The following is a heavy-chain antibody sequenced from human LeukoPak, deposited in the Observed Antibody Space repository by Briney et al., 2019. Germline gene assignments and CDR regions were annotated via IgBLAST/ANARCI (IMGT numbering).Heavy chain of an antibody. Sequence: GESLKISCKVSGYTFANYWIGWVRQMPGKGLEWMGIIYPADSETRYSPSFQGQVTISVDKSISTAHLQWSSLKASDSAMYYCARHSKTGSTFYGMDVWGQGTTVTVSS. CDR3: ARHSKTGSTFYGMDV. J-gene: IGHJ6*02. CDR2: IYPADSET. CDR1: GYTFANYW. D-gene: IGHD1-7*01. V-gene: IGHV5-51*01.